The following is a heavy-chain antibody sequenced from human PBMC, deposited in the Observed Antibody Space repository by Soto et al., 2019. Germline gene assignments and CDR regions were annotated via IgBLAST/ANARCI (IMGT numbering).Heavy chain of an antibody. D-gene: IGHD1-26*01. J-gene: IGHJ6*02. CDR2: ISWNSGSI. CDR3: AKAIVGATTGYYYYYGMDV. CDR1: GFTFDDYA. Sequence: PAGSLRLSCAASGFTFDDYAMHWVRQAPGKGLEWVSGISWNSGSIGYADSVKGRFTISRDNAKNSLYLQMNSLRAEDTALYYCAKAIVGATTGYYYYYGMDVWGQGTTVTVSS. V-gene: IGHV3-9*01.